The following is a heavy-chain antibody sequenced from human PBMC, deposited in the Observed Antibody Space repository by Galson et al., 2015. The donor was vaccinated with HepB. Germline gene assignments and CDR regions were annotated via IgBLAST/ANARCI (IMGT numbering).Heavy chain of an antibody. D-gene: IGHD3-10*01. Sequence: SLRLSCAASRFTFSNYAMSWVRQAPGKGLEWVSGISGSGGSIYYADSVKGRFTISRDNSKNTLYLQMNSLRTEDTAVYYCAKEGDFYGSGSDVDGWGQGTLVTVSS. CDR2: ISGSGGSI. CDR1: RFTFSNYA. CDR3: AKEGDFYGSGSDVDG. J-gene: IGHJ4*02. V-gene: IGHV3-23*01.